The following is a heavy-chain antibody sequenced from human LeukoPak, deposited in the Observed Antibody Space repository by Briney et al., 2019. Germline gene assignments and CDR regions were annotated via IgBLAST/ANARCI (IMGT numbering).Heavy chain of an antibody. CDR1: GFTLSDHY. CDR3: ARFGVPGAFDI. D-gene: IGHD3-10*01. Sequence: GGSLRLSCAASGFTLSDHYMSWIRQAPGKGLEWVSYISTFSRYTNYADSVKGRFTISRDNSKNTLYLQMNSLRAEDTAVYYCARFGVPGAFDIWGQGTMVTVSS. V-gene: IGHV3-11*06. CDR2: ISTFSRYT. J-gene: IGHJ3*02.